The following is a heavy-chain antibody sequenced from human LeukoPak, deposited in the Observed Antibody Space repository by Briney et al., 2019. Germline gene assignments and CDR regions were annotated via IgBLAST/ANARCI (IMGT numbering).Heavy chain of an antibody. Sequence: GGSLRLSCAASGFTFSSYSMNWVRQAPGKGLEWVSSISSSSAYINYADSVKGRFTISRDNAKNSLYLQMNSLRAEDTAVYYCARVDYDVSTGYQNYFEFWGQGTLVTVSS. V-gene: IGHV3-21*01. D-gene: IGHD3-9*01. CDR1: GFTFSSYS. J-gene: IGHJ4*02. CDR2: ISSSSAYI. CDR3: ARVDYDVSTGYQNYFEF.